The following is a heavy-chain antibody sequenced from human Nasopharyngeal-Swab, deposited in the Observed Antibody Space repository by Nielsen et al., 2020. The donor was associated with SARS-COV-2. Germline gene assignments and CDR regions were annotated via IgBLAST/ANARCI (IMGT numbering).Heavy chain of an antibody. V-gene: IGHV4-34*01. D-gene: IGHD6-25*01. Sequence: SETLSLTCAVYGGSFSGYYWSWIRQPPGKGLAWIGEINHSGSTNYNPSLKSRVTISVDTSKNQFSLKLSSVTAADTAVYYCARALRGAAAKYYFDYWGQGTLVTVSS. J-gene: IGHJ4*02. CDR1: GGSFSGYY. CDR3: ARALRGAAAKYYFDY. CDR2: INHSGST.